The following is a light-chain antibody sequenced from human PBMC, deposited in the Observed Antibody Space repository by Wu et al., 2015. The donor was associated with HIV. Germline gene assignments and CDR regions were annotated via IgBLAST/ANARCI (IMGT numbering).Light chain of an antibody. J-gene: IGKJ5*01. CDR2: EAY. Sequence: ELVLDQSPGTLSLAVGDRAVVSCRASQSILHDWIAWYQQRPGQAPRLLMYEAYKRAPGTPDRFIGSGSGTEFTLTIVRLEPEDFAIYFCQQYGASPITFGQGTRLEI. CDR1: QSILHDW. V-gene: IGKV3-20*01. CDR3: QQYGASPIT.